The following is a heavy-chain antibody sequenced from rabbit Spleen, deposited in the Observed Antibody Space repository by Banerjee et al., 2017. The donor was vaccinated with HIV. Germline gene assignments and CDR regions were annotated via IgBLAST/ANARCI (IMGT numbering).Heavy chain of an antibody. CDR3: ARDTSSSFSSYGMDL. V-gene: IGHV1S45*01. CDR2: IDSGSSGFT. CDR1: GVSVSGDSY. Sequence: QEQLEESGGDLVKPGASLTLTCIASGVSVSGDSYMCWVRQAPGKGLEWIACIDSGSSGFTYFANWAKGRFTISKTSSTTVTLQMTSLTAADTATYFCARDTSSSFSSYGMDLWGPGTLVTVS. D-gene: IGHD1-1*01. J-gene: IGHJ6*01.